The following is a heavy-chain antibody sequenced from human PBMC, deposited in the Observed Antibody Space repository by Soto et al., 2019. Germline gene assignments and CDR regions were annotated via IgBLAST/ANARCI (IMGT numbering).Heavy chain of an antibody. D-gene: IGHD2-15*01. Sequence: PSETLSLTCTVSGGSISRYYWSWILQPPGKGLEWIGYIYYSGSTNYNPSLKSRVTISVDTSKNQFSLKLSSVTAADTAVYYCARLSAATHYYYMDVWGKGTTVTVSS. V-gene: IGHV4-59*08. CDR1: GGSISRYY. J-gene: IGHJ6*03. CDR3: ARLSAATHYYYMDV. CDR2: IYYSGST.